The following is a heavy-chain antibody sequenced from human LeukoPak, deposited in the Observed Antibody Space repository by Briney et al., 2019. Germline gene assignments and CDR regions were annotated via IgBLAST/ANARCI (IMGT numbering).Heavy chain of an antibody. CDR3: ARPSRNEVFGVVIDY. V-gene: IGHV3-33*08. CDR1: GFTFSTYG. J-gene: IGHJ4*02. Sequence: GGSLRLSCAASGFTFSTYGMHWVRQAPGKGLEWVAVIWYGGSNTYYADSVKGRFTISRDNSKNTLYLQMNSLRAEDTAVYYCARPSRNEVFGVVIDYWGQGTLVTVSS. CDR2: IWYGGSNT. D-gene: IGHD3-3*01.